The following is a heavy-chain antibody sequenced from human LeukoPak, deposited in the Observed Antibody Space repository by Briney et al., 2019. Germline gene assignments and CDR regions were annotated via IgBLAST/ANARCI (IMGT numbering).Heavy chain of an antibody. V-gene: IGHV3-21*01. D-gene: IGHD3-16*01. CDR2: ISSSSSYI. CDR1: GFTFSSYS. J-gene: IGHJ6*02. Sequence: GGSLRLSRAASGFTFSSYSMNWVRQAPGKGLEWVSSISSSSSYIYYADSVKGRFTISRDNAKNSLYLQMNSLRAEDTAVYYCARVGVTSYGMDVWGQGTTVTVSS. CDR3: ARVGVTSYGMDV.